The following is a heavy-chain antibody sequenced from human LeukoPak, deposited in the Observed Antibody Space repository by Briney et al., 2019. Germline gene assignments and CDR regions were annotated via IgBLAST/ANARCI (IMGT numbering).Heavy chain of an antibody. Sequence: PGGSLRLSCAASGLTFSSYSMNWVRQAPGKGLEWVSSISSSSSYIYYADSVKGRFTISRDNAKNSLNLQMNGLRAEDTAVYYCAREAYSSSWLGDPFDYWGQGTLVTVSS. CDR1: GLTFSSYS. CDR3: AREAYSSSWLGDPFDY. J-gene: IGHJ4*02. D-gene: IGHD6-13*01. V-gene: IGHV3-21*01. CDR2: ISSSSSYI.